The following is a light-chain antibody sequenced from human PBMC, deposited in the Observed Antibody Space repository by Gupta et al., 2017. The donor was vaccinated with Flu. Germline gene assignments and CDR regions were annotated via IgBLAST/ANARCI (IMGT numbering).Light chain of an antibody. J-gene: IGLJ1*01. V-gene: IGLV2-23*01. CDR2: EAS. CDR1: RSEIATSNL. Sequence: SALTHPASMSGCLGQSVNIYFHGTRSEIATSNLVSWYQQRPGKAPKLMIYEASNRPSGVSNRFSGSNSGNTASLTISGLQADDEADYYCCSYAGSNTFIFGAGTKVTVL. CDR3: CSYAGSNTFI.